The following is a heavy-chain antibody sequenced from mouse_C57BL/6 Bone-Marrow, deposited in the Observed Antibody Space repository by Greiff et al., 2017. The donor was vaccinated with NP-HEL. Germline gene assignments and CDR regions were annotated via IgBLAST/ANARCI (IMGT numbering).Heavy chain of an antibody. V-gene: IGHV8-12*01. CDR3: AGSYGSRGWFAY. Sequence: QVTLKVSGPGILQSSQTLSLTCSFSGFSLSTSGMGVSWLRQPSGKGLEWLAHIYWDDDKRSTPSLKSRLTISKDTSRNQVFLKITSEDTADTATCYCAGSYGSRGWFAYWGQGTLVTVSA. D-gene: IGHD1-1*01. J-gene: IGHJ3*01. CDR1: GFSLSTSGMG. CDR2: IYWDDDK.